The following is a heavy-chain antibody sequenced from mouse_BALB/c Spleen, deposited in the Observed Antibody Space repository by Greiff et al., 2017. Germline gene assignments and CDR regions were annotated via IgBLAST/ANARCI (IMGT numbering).Heavy chain of an antibody. J-gene: IGHJ2*01. D-gene: IGHD1-2*01. CDR2: ILPGSGST. CDR3: ARLANKGYYFDY. V-gene: IGHV1-9*01. Sequence: VQLQQSGAELMKPGASVKISCKATGYTFSSYWIEWVKQRPGHGLEWIGEILPGSGSTNYNEKFKGKATFTADTSSNTAYMQLSSLTSEDSAVYYCARLANKGYYFDYWGQGTTLTVSS. CDR1: GYTFSSYW.